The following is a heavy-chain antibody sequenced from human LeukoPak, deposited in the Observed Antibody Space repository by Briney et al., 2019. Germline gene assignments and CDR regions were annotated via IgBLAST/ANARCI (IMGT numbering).Heavy chain of an antibody. D-gene: IGHD3-9*01. V-gene: IGHV4-39*01. CDR2: IYYSGST. Sequence: SETLSLTCTVSGGSISSSSYYWGWIRQPPGKGLEWIGSIYYSGSTYYNPPLKSRVTISVDTSKNQFSLKLSSVTAADTAVYYCARRVDYDILTGHNWFDPWGQGTLVTVSS. CDR1: GGSISSSSYY. CDR3: ARRVDYDILTGHNWFDP. J-gene: IGHJ5*02.